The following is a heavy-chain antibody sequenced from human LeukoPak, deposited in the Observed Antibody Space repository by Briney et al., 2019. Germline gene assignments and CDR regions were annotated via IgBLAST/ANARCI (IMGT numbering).Heavy chain of an antibody. Sequence: GGSLRLSCAASGFTFSSYGMSWVRQAPGKGLEWVSAISGSGGSTYYADSVKGRFTISRDNSKNTLYLQMNSLRAEDTAVYYCAKDGTYGSGSYTTPFDYWGQGTLVTVSS. V-gene: IGHV3-23*01. D-gene: IGHD3-10*01. CDR2: ISGSGGST. J-gene: IGHJ4*02. CDR3: AKDGTYGSGSYTTPFDY. CDR1: GFTFSSYG.